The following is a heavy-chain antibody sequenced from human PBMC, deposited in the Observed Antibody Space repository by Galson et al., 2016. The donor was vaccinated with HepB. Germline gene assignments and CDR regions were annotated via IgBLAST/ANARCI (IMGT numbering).Heavy chain of an antibody. Sequence: SLRLSCAASGFIFSDYYMSWIRQAPGKGLEWLSYISSSSTYTNYADSVKGRFTIFRDNAKNQFSLRLNSVTAADTAVYYCARQPNMCSATCYVDFWGQGTLVTVSS. CDR2: ISSSSTYT. V-gene: IGHV3-11*06. D-gene: IGHD2-2*01. J-gene: IGHJ4*02. CDR1: GFIFSDYY. CDR3: ARQPNMCSATCYVDF.